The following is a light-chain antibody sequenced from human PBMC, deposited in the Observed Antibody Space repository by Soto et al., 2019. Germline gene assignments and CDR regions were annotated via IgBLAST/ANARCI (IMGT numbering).Light chain of an antibody. CDR1: QTISAN. V-gene: IGKV3-15*01. CDR2: GAS. J-gene: IGKJ4*01. Sequence: IVMTQSPATLSVSPGERATLSCRASQTISANLAWYQQRPGQAPRLLIYGASTRATGIPARFSGSGSGTEFTLTISSLHSEDFAAYYCQQYNNWPPLTFGGGTKVDI. CDR3: QQYNNWPPLT.